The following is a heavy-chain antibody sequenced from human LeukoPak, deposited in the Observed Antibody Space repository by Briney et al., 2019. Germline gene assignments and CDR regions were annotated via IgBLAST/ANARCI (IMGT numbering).Heavy chain of an antibody. CDR1: GGSISSYY. CDR2: IYTSGST. D-gene: IGHD6-6*01. V-gene: IGHV4-4*07. Sequence: SETLSLTCTVSGGSISSYYWSWIRQPAGKGLEWIGRIYTSGSTNYNPSPQSRVTMSVYTSKNQFSLKLSSVTAADTAVYYCARDLAGSIAAQSNLFDPWGQGTLVTVSS. J-gene: IGHJ5*02. CDR3: ARDLAGSIAAQSNLFDP.